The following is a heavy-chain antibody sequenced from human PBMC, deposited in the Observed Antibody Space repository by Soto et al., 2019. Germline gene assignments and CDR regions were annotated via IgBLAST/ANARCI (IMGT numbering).Heavy chain of an antibody. CDR3: ARASMYIWNDH. J-gene: IGHJ5*02. CDR2: VNPSSGNT. V-gene: IGHV1-8*01. CDR1: GYTFTTYD. Sequence: QVQLVQSGAEVKRPGASVKVSCEASGYTFTTYDINWVRQASGQGLEWMGCVNPSSGNTVYAQKFHGRVTMTRDTSISTAYMEMGSLKSDETAIYYCARASMYIWNDHWGQGTLVTVSS. D-gene: IGHD1-20*01.